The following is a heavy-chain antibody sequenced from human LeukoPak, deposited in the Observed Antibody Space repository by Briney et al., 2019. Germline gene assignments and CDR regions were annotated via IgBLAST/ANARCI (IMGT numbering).Heavy chain of an antibody. V-gene: IGHV1-69*13. CDR1: GGTFSDYA. J-gene: IGHJ4*02. CDR3: ARGAGVSGHLSGADY. CDR2: FIPLFNTA. Sequence: GALVKVSCKASGGTFSDYAITWVRQAPGQGLEWMGGFIPLFNTANYAQKFQGRVTITADESTTTAYMELRRLRSDDTALYYCARGAGVSGHLSGADYWGQGTPVTVSS. D-gene: IGHD3-10*01.